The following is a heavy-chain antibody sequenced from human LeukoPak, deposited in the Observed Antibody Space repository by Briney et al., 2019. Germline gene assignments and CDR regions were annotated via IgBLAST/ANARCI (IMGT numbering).Heavy chain of an antibody. V-gene: IGHV3-74*01. CDR1: GFTFSSYW. D-gene: IGHD3-10*02. J-gene: IGHJ4*02. CDR3: AKDTYGLARVTLVGGDY. Sequence: GGSLRLSCAASGFTFSSYWMHWVRQAPGKGLVWVSRINSDGSSTSYADSVKGRFTISRDDSENTLYLQMNSLRAEDTAVYYCAKDTYGLARVTLVGGDYWGQGTLVTVSS. CDR2: INSDGSST.